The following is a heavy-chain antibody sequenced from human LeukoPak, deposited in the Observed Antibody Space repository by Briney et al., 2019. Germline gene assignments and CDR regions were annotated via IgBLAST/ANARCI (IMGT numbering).Heavy chain of an antibody. V-gene: IGHV4-39*07. CDR1: GGSISSSSYY. Sequence: SETLSLTCTVSGGSISSSSYYWGWIRQPPGKGLEWIGSIYYSGSTYYNPSLKSRVTTSVDTSKNQFSLKLSSVTAADTAVYYCARGIVGDTGSAFDIWGQGTMVTVSS. J-gene: IGHJ3*02. CDR2: IYYSGST. CDR3: ARGIVGDTGSAFDI. D-gene: IGHD1-26*01.